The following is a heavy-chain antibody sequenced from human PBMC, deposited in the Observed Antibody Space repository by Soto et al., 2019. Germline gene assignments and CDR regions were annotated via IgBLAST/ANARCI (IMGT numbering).Heavy chain of an antibody. CDR1: GGSVSSGAYY. CDR2: IYYSGST. J-gene: IGHJ3*02. CDR3: ARARLRAVYAFDI. Sequence: LSLTCTVSGGSVSSGAYYWTWIRQRPGKGLEWIGYIYYSGSTYYSPSLKSRLSISLDTSKNQFSLRLSSVTAADTAMYYCARARLRAVYAFDIWGQGKMVTVSS. V-gene: IGHV4-31*03. D-gene: IGHD5-12*01.